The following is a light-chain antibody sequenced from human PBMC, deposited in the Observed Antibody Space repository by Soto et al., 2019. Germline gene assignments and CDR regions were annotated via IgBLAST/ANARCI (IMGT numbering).Light chain of an antibody. J-gene: IGKJ1*01. Sequence: DIPMTQSPSTLSASVGDRVTITCRASQSISGWLAWYQQKPGKAPRLLMYDGSSLQSGVPSRFSGSGSATEFTLTISSLQPDDFATYYCQQYTSYSLTFGQGTKVEI. V-gene: IGKV1-5*01. CDR1: QSISGW. CDR2: DGS. CDR3: QQYTSYSLT.